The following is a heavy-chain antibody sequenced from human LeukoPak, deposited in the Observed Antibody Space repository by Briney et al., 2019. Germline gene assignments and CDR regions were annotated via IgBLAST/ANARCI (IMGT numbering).Heavy chain of an antibody. CDR3: ARGRYLTTLGGAAAGFLDY. D-gene: IGHD6-13*01. CDR2: INHSGST. V-gene: IGHV4-34*01. J-gene: IGHJ4*02. CDR1: GGSFSGYY. Sequence: SETLSLTCGVYGGSFSGYYWNWIRQSPGKGLEWIGEINHSGSTNYNPSLKSRVTMSVDTSQKPFSLRLTSVRAADTAVYYCARGRYLTTLGGAAAGFLDYWGQGTVVTVSS.